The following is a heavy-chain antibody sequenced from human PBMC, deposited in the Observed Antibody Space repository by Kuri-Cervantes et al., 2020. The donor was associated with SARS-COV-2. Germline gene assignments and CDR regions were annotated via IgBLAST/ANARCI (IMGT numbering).Heavy chain of an antibody. J-gene: IGHJ6*02. Sequence: GGSLRLPFAASGFTFSSYSMNWVRQAPGKGLEWVSSISSSSSYIYYADSVKGRFTISRDNAKNSLYLQMNSLRAEDTAVYYCARDSPDSSSWYYYYYGMDVWGQGTTVTVSS. CDR3: ARDSPDSSSWYYYYYGMDV. CDR1: GFTFSSYS. D-gene: IGHD6-13*01. V-gene: IGHV3-21*01. CDR2: ISSSSSYI.